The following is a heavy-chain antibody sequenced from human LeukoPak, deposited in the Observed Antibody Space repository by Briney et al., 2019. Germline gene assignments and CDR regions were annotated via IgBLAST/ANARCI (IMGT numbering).Heavy chain of an antibody. Sequence: GGSLRLSCVASGFTFSSYAMHWVRQAPGKGLEYVSAISGNGGSTYYAISVKGRFTISRDNSRSTLYLQMGSLRAEDMAVYYCARGGYGGYDYEPIDYWGQGTLVTVSS. CDR1: GFTFSSYA. J-gene: IGHJ4*02. CDR2: ISGNGGST. V-gene: IGHV3-64*01. D-gene: IGHD5-12*01. CDR3: ARGGYGGYDYEPIDY.